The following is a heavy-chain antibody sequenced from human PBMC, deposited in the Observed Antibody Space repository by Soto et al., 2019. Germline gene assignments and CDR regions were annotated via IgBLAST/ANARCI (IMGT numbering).Heavy chain of an antibody. J-gene: IGHJ6*02. Sequence: EASVKVSCKVSGYSLTELSMHWVRQAPGKGLEWMGGFDPEDGETIYAQKFQGRVTMTEDTSTDTAYMELSSLRSEDTAVYYCATDSLFLTGTTNYYYYGMDVWGQGTTVTVSS. CDR3: ATDSLFLTGTTNYYYYGMDV. CDR1: GYSLTELS. CDR2: FDPEDGET. D-gene: IGHD1-20*01. V-gene: IGHV1-24*01.